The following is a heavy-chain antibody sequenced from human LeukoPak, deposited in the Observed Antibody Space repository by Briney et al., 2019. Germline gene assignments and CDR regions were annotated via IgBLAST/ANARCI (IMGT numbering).Heavy chain of an antibody. CDR1: GFTFSSYE. Sequence: GGSLRLSCAASGFTFSSYEMNWVRQAPGKGLEWVSYISSSGSTIYYADSVKGRFTISRDNAKNSVFLQMSSLRAEDTALYYCTSGYYDSKFEYWGQGTLVTVSS. CDR2: ISSSGSTI. CDR3: TSGYYDSKFEY. V-gene: IGHV3-48*03. D-gene: IGHD3-22*01. J-gene: IGHJ4*02.